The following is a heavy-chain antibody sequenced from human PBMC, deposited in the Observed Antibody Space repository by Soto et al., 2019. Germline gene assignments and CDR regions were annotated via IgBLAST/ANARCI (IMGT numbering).Heavy chain of an antibody. J-gene: IGHJ5*02. D-gene: IGHD3-9*01. CDR3: ARMRYDILTGYSPEGWFDP. CDR2: IFSNDEK. V-gene: IGHV2-26*01. Sequence: DLEWLAHIFSNDEKSYSTSLKSRLTISKDTSKSQVVLTMTNMDPVDTATYYCARMRYDILTGYSPEGWFDPWGQGTLVTVSS.